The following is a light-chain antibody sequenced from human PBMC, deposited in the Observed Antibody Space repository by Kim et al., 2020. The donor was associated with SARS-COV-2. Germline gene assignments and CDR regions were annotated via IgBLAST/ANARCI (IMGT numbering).Light chain of an antibody. CDR3: RSYTSSSRV. J-gene: IGLJ3*02. CDR2: DVS. V-gene: IGLV2-14*01. Sequence: QSALTQPASVSGSPGQSITISCTGTSSDVGGYNYVSWYQQHPGKAPKLMIYDVSKRPSGVSNRFSGSKSGNTASLTISGLQAEDEADYYCRSYTSSSRVFGGGTQLTVL. CDR1: SSDVGGYNY.